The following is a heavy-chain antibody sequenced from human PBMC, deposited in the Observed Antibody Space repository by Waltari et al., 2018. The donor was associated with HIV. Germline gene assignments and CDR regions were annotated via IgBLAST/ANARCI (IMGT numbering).Heavy chain of an antibody. D-gene: IGHD3-16*01. J-gene: IGHJ2*01. CDR2: IYPSDSDT. Sequence: EVQLVQSGAEVNRPGESLKMSCKGSGYSFTSHWIAWVRQMPGKGLERMGFIYPSDSDTRYSPSFQGQVTISADKSISTAYLQWSSLKASDTAMYYCARRAYRGWYFDCWGRGTLVTVSS. V-gene: IGHV5-51*01. CDR1: GYSFTSHW. CDR3: ARRAYRGWYFDC.